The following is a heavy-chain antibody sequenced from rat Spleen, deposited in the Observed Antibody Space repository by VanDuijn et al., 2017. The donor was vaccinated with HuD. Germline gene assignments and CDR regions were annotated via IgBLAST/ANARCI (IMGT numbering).Heavy chain of an antibody. J-gene: IGHJ2*01. V-gene: IGHV5S23*01. D-gene: IGHD5-1*01. Sequence: EVQLVESGGGLVQPGRSLKLSCAASGFTFSNYDMAWVRQAPTKGLEWVATITSGGSNTYYPDSVKGRFTISRDNAKSTLNLQMDSLRSEDTATYYCARQNWPYYFDYWGQVVMVTVSS. CDR3: ARQNWPYYFDY. CDR1: GFTFSNYD. CDR2: ITSGGSNT.